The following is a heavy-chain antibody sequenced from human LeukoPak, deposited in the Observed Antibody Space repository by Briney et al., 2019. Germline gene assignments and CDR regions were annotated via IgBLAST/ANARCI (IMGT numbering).Heavy chain of an antibody. CDR3: ARDQRYCSSTSCPKNYYYYYGMDV. CDR2: INSDGSST. J-gene: IGHJ6*04. Sequence: GGSLRLPCAASGFTFSSYWMHWVRQAPGKGLVWVSRINSDGSSTRYADSVKGRFTISRENAKNTLYLQMNSLRAEDTAVYYCARDQRYCSSTSCPKNYYYYYGMDVWGKGTTVTVSS. D-gene: IGHD2-2*01. V-gene: IGHV3-74*01. CDR1: GFTFSSYW.